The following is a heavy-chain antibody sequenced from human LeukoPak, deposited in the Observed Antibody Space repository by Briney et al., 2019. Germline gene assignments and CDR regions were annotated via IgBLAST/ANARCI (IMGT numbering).Heavy chain of an antibody. Sequence: GGSLRLSCAASGFTFSNAWMSWVRQAPGKGLEWVGRIISKTDGGTTDYAAPVKGRFTISRDDSKNTLYLQMNSLKTEDTAVYYCTTDPYDSSGYYLGPRFDYWGQGTLVTVSS. V-gene: IGHV3-15*01. J-gene: IGHJ4*02. CDR3: TTDPYDSSGYYLGPRFDY. D-gene: IGHD3-22*01. CDR2: IISKTDGGTT. CDR1: GFTFSNAW.